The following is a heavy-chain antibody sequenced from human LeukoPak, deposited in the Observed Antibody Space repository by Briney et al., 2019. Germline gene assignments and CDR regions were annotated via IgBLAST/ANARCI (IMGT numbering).Heavy chain of an antibody. CDR2: ISGSGTTT. D-gene: IGHD6-19*01. CDR1: GFTFSSNA. V-gene: IGHV3-23*01. Sequence: PGGSLRLSCAASGFTFSSNAMSWVRQAPGKGLEWVSAISGSGTTTFYADSVQGRFTISRDNSKNTLYLQMNSLRAEDTAVYSCAREQWLVRKYDYWGQGTLVTVSS. J-gene: IGHJ4*02. CDR3: AREQWLVRKYDY.